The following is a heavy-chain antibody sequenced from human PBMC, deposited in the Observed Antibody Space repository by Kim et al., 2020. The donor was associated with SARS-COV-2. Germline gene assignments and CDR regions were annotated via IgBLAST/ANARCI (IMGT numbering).Heavy chain of an antibody. D-gene: IGHD2-21*02. J-gene: IGHJ6*02. CDR2: IGAYNGMS. V-gene: IGHV1-18*01. CDR3: ARGGRGDHFYNGMDV. CDR1: GYTFAAYG. Sequence: ASVKVSCKASGYTFAAYGISWVRQARGQGLQWMGGIGAYNGMSDYGQTFHDRITMTTDISSSTAYLEGGSLRSDDTAIYFCARGGRGDHFYNGMDVWGQGTAVIVSS.